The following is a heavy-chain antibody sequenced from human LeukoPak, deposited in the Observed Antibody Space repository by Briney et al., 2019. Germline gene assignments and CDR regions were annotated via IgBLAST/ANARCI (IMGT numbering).Heavy chain of an antibody. CDR1: GFTFSSYA. J-gene: IGHJ4*02. Sequence: PGGSLRLSCAASGFTFSSYAMSWVRQAPGKGLEWVSAISDSGGSTYDADSMKGRFTISRDNSKNTLYLQMNSLRAEDTAVYYCAKDTSIGRYCTNGVCSPFDYWGQGTLVTVSS. V-gene: IGHV3-23*01. CDR3: AKDTSIGRYCTNGVCSPFDY. CDR2: ISDSGGST. D-gene: IGHD2-8*01.